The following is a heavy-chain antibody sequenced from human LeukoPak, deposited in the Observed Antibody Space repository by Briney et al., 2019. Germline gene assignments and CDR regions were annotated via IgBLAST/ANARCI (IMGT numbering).Heavy chain of an antibody. CDR3: AKGSFDV. CDR2: INTGETT. Sequence: HTGGSLRLSCAASGFNVGTYAMSWVRQAPGRGLEWVSCINTGETTFYADSVKGRFTISRDNSNLYLHMTSLRDEDTALYYCAKGSFDVWGQGTVVIVSS. V-gene: IGHV3-53*01. J-gene: IGHJ3*01. CDR1: GFNVGTYA.